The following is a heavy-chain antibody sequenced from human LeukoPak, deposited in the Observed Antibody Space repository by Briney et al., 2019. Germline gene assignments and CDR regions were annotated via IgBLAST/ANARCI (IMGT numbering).Heavy chain of an antibody. CDR2: MNPNSGNT. CDR3: ARWGYDSSGYYLLDY. V-gene: IGHV1-8*01. D-gene: IGHD3-22*01. Sequence: ASVEVSCKASGYPFTSYDINWVRQATGQGLERMGWMNPNSGNTGYAQKFQGRVTMTRNTSISTAYMELSSLRSEDTAVYYCARWGYDSSGYYLLDYWGQGTLVTVSS. J-gene: IGHJ4*02. CDR1: GYPFTSYD.